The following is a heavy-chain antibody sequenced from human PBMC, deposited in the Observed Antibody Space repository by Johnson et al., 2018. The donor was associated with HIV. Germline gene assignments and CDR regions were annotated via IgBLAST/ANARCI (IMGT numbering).Heavy chain of an antibody. V-gene: IGHV3-NL1*01. Sequence: QVQLVESGGGVVQPGRSLRLSCVVSGFTFSNYWMDWVRQAPGEGLVLVSRLSIDGSRSTYGESVKGRFTIYSDNSKNTLYLQMTSLGAEATAVYYCGRGWDPRTPDAFDIWGQGTMVTVSS. CDR1: GFTFSNYW. CDR2: LSIDGSRS. D-gene: IGHD1-26*01. CDR3: GRGWDPRTPDAFDI. J-gene: IGHJ3*02.